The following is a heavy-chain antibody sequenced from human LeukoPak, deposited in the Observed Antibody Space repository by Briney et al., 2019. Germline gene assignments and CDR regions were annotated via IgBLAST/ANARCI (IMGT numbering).Heavy chain of an antibody. D-gene: IGHD5-24*01. J-gene: IGHJ4*02. CDR3: ARELGDGYNPFDY. CDR2: IFSGGST. Sequence: GGSLRLSCAASGFTVSSNCMSWVRRAPGKGLEWVSLIFSGGSTYYAASVKGRFTISRDSSKNTLYLQMNSLRAEDTAVYYCARELGDGYNPFDYWGQGILVTVSS. CDR1: GFTVSSNC. V-gene: IGHV3-53*01.